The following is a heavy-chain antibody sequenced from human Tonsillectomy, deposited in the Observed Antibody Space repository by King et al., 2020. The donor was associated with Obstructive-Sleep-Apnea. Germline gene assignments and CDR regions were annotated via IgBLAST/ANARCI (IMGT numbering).Heavy chain of an antibody. CDR2: MNPYSGNT. CDR3: ARRVGQYGSGIYWPY. V-gene: IGHV1-8*01. D-gene: IGHD3-10*01. J-gene: IGHJ4*01. CDR1: GYTFTSYD. Sequence: VQLVESGAEVKKPGASVKVSCKASGYTFTSYDINWVRQATGQGLEWMGWMNPYSGNTGYAQKFQGRVTMTRNTSISTAYMELNSLRSEDTAVYYCARRVGQYGSGIYWPYWGHGTLVTVSS.